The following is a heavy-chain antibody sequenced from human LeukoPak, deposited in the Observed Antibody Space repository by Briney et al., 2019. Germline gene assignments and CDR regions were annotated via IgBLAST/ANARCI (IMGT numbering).Heavy chain of an antibody. CDR1: GYSFTSYW. Sequence: GESLKISCKASGYSFTSYWISWVRQMPGKGLEWMGIIYPGYSDTRYSPSFQGQVTISVDKSISTAYLQWSNLKASDTAMYYCGRLKGDFTTMPYYYYYGMDVWGQGTTVTVSS. CDR3: GRLKGDFTTMPYYYYYGMDV. V-gene: IGHV5-51*01. D-gene: IGHD5-18*01. CDR2: IYPGYSDT. J-gene: IGHJ6*02.